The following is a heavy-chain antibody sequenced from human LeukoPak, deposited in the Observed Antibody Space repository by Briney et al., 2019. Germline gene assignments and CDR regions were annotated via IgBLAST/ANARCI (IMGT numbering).Heavy chain of an antibody. J-gene: IGHJ4*02. CDR2: ISGSGGST. V-gene: IGHV3-23*01. CDR3: AKGGDYYGSGSYVDY. Sequence: GGSLRLSCAASGFTFSSYAMSWVRQAPGKGLEWVSAISGSGGSTYYADSVKGRFPISRDNSKNTLYLQMNSLRAEDTAVYYCAKGGDYYGSGSYVDYWGQGTLVTVSS. CDR1: GFTFSSYA. D-gene: IGHD3-10*01.